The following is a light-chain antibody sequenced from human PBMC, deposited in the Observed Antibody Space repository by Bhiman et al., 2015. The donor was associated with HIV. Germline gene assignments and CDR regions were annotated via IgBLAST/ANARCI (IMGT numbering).Light chain of an antibody. V-gene: IGLV1-51*02. Sequence: QSVLTQPPSVSAAPGQKVNISCSGSSSNIGKNYVSWYQQIPGTAPKVLIYENNKRPSGIPDRFSGSKSGASATLGISGLRTGDEADYYCGTWDSSLSGVVFGGGTKVTVV. CDR3: GTWDSSLSGVV. CDR2: ENN. J-gene: IGLJ3*02. CDR1: SSNIGKNY.